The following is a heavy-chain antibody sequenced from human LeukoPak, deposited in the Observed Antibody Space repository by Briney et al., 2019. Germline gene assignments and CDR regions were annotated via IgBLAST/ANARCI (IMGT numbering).Heavy chain of an antibody. J-gene: IGHJ6*03. CDR1: GGSISSCY. CDR3: ATTTVTTHYYYYMDV. Sequence: PSETLSLTCTVSGGSISSCYWSWIRQPPGNGLEWIGYIYYSGSTNYNPSLKSRVTISVDTSKNQFSLKLSSVTAADTAVYYCATTTVTTHYYYYMDVWGKGTTVTVSS. D-gene: IGHD4-17*01. CDR2: IYYSGST. V-gene: IGHV4-59*01.